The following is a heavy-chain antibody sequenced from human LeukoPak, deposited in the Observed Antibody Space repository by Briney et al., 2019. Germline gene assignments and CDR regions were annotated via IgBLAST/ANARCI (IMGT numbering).Heavy chain of an antibody. J-gene: IGHJ4*02. D-gene: IGHD3-3*01. CDR3: ARDDFWSGYDY. CDR2: IYTSGNT. CDR1: GGSISSYY. Sequence: SETLSLTCTVSGGSISSYYWSWIRQPAGKGLEWIGRIYTSGNTNYNPSLKSRVTMSIDTSKTQFSPKLSSVTAADTAVYYCARDDFWSGYDYWGQGTLVTVSS. V-gene: IGHV4-4*07.